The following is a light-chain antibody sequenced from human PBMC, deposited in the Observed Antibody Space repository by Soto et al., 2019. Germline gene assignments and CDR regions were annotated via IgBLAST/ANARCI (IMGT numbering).Light chain of an antibody. CDR2: AAS. CDR3: QHYYSYPLT. CDR1: QGISSY. V-gene: IGKV1-8*01. Sequence: AIRMTQSPSSLSASTGDRVTITCRASQGISSYLAWYQQKPGKAPKLLIYAASTLQSGVPSRFSGSGSGTDFTLTISCLQTEDFETYYCQHYYSYPLTFGPGTKVDIK. J-gene: IGKJ3*01.